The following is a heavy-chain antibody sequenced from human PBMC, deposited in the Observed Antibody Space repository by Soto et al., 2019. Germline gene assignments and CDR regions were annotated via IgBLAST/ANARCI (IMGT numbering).Heavy chain of an antibody. D-gene: IGHD6-13*01. Sequence: EVQLVESGGGLVQPGGSLRLSCAASGFTFSSYSMIWVRQAPGKGLEWVSYISSSSSTIYYADSVKGRFTISRDNAKNSXYLQMNSLRAEDTAVYYCARHPERIAQIGWFDPWGQGT. J-gene: IGHJ5*02. CDR2: ISSSSSTI. CDR3: ARHPERIAQIGWFDP. CDR1: GFTFSSYS. V-gene: IGHV3-48*01.